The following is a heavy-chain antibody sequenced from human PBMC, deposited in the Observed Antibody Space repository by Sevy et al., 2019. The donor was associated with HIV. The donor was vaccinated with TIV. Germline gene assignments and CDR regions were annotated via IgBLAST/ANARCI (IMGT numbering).Heavy chain of an antibody. D-gene: IGHD3-22*01. CDR1: GVSVSSDTYY. V-gene: IGHV4-61*01. J-gene: IGHJ4*02. CDR3: AREPYFFDKSGYYWDY. CDR2: VYHTGST. Sequence: SETLSLTCAVSGVSVSSDTYYWSWIRQPPGKGLEWIGYVYHTGSTNYSPSFRIRVTISVDTSKNQFSLRLFSVAAADTAVYDCAREPYFFDKSGYYWDYWGQGALVTVSS.